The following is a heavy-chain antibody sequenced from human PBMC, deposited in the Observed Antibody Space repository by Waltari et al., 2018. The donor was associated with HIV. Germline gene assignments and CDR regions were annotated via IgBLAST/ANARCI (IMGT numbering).Heavy chain of an antibody. V-gene: IGHV3-15*01. CDR1: VFTFSKAW. CDR3: TTIQFYYVFEF. Sequence: EVQLGESGGGLGKPRGSLRLSCVFCVFTFSKAWVSWVRQAPGKGLEWVGRIKTKTDGGTVDYAEPVTGRFTISRDDSQSTLYLEINSLKTEDTAVYYCTTIQFYYVFEFWGQGTLVTVSS. J-gene: IGHJ4*02. D-gene: IGHD3-10*02. CDR2: IKTKTDGGTV.